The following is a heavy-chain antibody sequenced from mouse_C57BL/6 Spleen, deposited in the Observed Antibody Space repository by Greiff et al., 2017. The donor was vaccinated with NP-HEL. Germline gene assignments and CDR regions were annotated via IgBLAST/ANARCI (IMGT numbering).Heavy chain of an antibody. D-gene: IGHD2-12*01. Sequence: EVKLVESGGGLVQPGGSLSLSCAASGFTFTDYYMSWVRQPPGKALEWLGFIRNKANGYTTEYSASVKGRFTISRDNSQSILYLQMNALRAEDSATYYCARYSYSHYFDYWGQGTTLTVSS. CDR1: GFTFTDYY. CDR2: IRNKANGYTT. CDR3: ARYSYSHYFDY. J-gene: IGHJ2*01. V-gene: IGHV7-3*01.